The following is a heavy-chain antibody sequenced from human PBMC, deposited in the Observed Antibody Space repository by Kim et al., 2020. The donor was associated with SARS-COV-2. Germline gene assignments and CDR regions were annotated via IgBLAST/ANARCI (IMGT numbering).Heavy chain of an antibody. Sequence: SETLSLTCAVYGGSFSGYYWSWIRQPPGKGLEWIGEINHSGSTNYNPSLKSRVTISVDTSKNQFSLKLSSVTAADTAVYYCAREVVVRGVMIYYFGYWG. CDR1: GGSFSGYY. D-gene: IGHD3-10*01. J-gene: IGHJ4*01. CDR3: AREVVVRGVMIYYFGY. CDR2: INHSGST. V-gene: IGHV4-34*01.